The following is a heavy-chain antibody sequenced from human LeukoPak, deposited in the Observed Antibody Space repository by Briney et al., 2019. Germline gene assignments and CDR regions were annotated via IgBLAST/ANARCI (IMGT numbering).Heavy chain of an antibody. CDR3: AKDSGLGYYDSSGYYQYFQH. D-gene: IGHD3-22*01. CDR2: ISGSGGST. CDR1: GFTFSSYS. J-gene: IGHJ1*01. V-gene: IGHV3-23*01. Sequence: GGSLRLSCAASGFTFSSYSMNWARQAPGKGLEWVSAISGSGGSTYYADSVKGRFTISRDNSKNTLYLQMNSLRAEDTAVYYCAKDSGLGYYDSSGYYQYFQHWGQGTLVTVSS.